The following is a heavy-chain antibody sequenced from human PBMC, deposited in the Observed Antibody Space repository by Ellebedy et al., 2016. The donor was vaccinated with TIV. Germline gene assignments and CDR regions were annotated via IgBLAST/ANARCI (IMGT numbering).Heavy chain of an antibody. CDR2: INPNSCGT. CDR1: GYTFTGYY. Sequence: AASVKVSCKASGYTFTGYYMHWVRQAPGQGLEWMGWINPNSCGTHYAQKFQGRVTMTRDTSISTVYMELSRLRPEDTAGYYCASDTSGYSSDAFDIWGQGTMVSVSS. V-gene: IGHV1-2*02. J-gene: IGHJ3*02. CDR3: ASDTSGYSSDAFDI. D-gene: IGHD3-22*01.